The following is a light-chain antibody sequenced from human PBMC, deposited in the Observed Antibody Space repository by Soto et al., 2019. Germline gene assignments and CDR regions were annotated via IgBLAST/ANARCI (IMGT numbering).Light chain of an antibody. CDR3: QSFDTRLNSVV. CDR1: SSNIGAGYD. V-gene: IGLV1-40*01. CDR2: SNN. Sequence: QSMVTQPPSASGALGQRVTISCTGSSSNIGAGYDVHWYQQFPGSAPRLLIFSNNNRPSGVPDRFSGSKSGTSASLDISGXQAXXEADYYCQSFDTRLNSVVFGGGTKLTVL. J-gene: IGLJ2*01.